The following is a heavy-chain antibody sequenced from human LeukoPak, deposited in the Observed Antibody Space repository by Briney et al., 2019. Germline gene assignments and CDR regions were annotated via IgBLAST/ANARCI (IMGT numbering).Heavy chain of an antibody. V-gene: IGHV4-38-2*02. CDR2: IYHSGST. Sequence: SETLSLTCTVSGYSISSGYYWGWIRQPPGKGLEWIGSIYHSGSTYYNPSLKSRVAISVDTSKNQFSLKLSSVAAADTAVYYCARAVLGTVTTSYYYYMDVWGKGTTVTVSS. CDR3: ARAVLGTVTTSYYYYMDV. D-gene: IGHD4-11*01. CDR1: GYSISSGYY. J-gene: IGHJ6*03.